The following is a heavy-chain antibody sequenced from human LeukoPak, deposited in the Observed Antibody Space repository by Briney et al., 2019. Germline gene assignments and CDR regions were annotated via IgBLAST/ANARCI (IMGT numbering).Heavy chain of an antibody. Sequence: PGGSLRLSCAASGYTFSSYSMNWVRQAPGKGLEWVSLISSGSSYIYYGDSVKGRFTISRDNAKKSLYLQMNSLRAEDTAVYFCARSFYDSSGYPNFDYWGQGTLVTVSS. CDR1: GYTFSSYS. V-gene: IGHV3-21*01. J-gene: IGHJ4*02. CDR3: ARSFYDSSGYPNFDY. CDR2: ISSGSSYI. D-gene: IGHD3-22*01.